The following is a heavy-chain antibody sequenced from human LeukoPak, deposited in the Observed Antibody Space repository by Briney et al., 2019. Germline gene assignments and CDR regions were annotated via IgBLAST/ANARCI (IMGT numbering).Heavy chain of an antibody. V-gene: IGHV4-30-4*01. Sequence: SQTLSLTCTVPGGSISSGDYYWSWIRQPPGKGLEWIGYIYYSGSTYYNPSLKSRVTISVDTSKNQFSLKLSSVTAADTAVYYCARDATRWSNGDYGGDYWGQGTLVTVSS. CDR3: ARDATRWSNGDYGGDY. J-gene: IGHJ4*02. CDR2: IYYSGST. D-gene: IGHD4-17*01. CDR1: GGSISSGDYY.